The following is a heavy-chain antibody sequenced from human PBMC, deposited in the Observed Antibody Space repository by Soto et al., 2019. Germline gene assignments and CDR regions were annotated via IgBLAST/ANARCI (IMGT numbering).Heavy chain of an antibody. D-gene: IGHD2-8*02. CDR3: AKATATGGGAFDI. CDR2: ILVDGRT. CDR1: GFICSSYD. V-gene: IGHV3-23*01. J-gene: IGHJ3*02. Sequence: GGSLRLSCAASGFICSSYDMSWVRQAPGKGLEWVSTILVDGRTFYVDSVKGRFTISRDSSQNTVYLQMNSLAAGDTALYYCAKATATGGGAFDICGQGTMVTVSS.